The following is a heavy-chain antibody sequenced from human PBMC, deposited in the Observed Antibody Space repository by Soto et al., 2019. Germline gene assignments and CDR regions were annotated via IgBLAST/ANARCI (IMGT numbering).Heavy chain of an antibody. Sequence: GGSLRLSCVGSGFTFRDHAMRWVRQAPGRGLEWVSAISASGASIQHADSVKGRFSVSRDNAKNTVYLQMDNLRTEDSAVYYCAKDRYYDTPGWFDPWGQGSRVTVSS. V-gene: IGHV3-23*01. J-gene: IGHJ5*02. CDR2: ISASGASI. D-gene: IGHD3-22*01. CDR1: GFTFRDHA. CDR3: AKDRYYDTPGWFDP.